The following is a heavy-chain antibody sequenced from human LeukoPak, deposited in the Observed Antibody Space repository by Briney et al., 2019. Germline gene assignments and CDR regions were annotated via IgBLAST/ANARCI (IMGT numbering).Heavy chain of an antibody. J-gene: IGHJ6*03. CDR2: IYHRGNT. CDR1: GYSIRSGYY. V-gene: IGHV4-38-2*01. Sequence: SEILSLTCGVSGYSIRSGYYWAWIRQSPGKGLEWIGSIYHRGNTLYTPSLKSRVTISVDTSKNHLSLELTSVTGADTAVYFCARAPSGIATTGNYYYYYYMDVWGKGTTVTVSS. D-gene: IGHD1-1*01. CDR3: ARAPSGIATTGNYYYYYYMDV.